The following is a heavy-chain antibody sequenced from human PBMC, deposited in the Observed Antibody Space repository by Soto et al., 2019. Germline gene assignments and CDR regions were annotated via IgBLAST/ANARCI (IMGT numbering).Heavy chain of an antibody. CDR3: ARDDFGVALFYYHGVHV. J-gene: IGHJ6*02. Sequence: ASVKVSCKTSGYTFTSYGVTWVRQAPGQGLEWMAWISVHSGKTKFAESLRSRVTLTTDTSTSTAYMELRSLRSDDTAVYYCARDDFGVALFYYHGVHVWGQGTPVAVS. CDR2: ISVHSGKT. V-gene: IGHV1-18*01. D-gene: IGHD3-3*01. CDR1: GYTFTSYG.